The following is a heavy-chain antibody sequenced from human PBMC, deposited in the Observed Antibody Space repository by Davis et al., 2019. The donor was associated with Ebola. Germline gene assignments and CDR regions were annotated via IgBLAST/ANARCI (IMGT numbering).Heavy chain of an antibody. V-gene: IGHV3-43*01. CDR1: GFNFDEYS. D-gene: IGHD3-10*01. CDR3: AKGSSGITYTLTQRYFDY. J-gene: IGHJ4*02. CDR2: IDKYGSRT. Sequence: GESLKISCAASGFNFDEYSLHWVRQSPGRGLQWVALIDKYGSRTFYADSVEGRFTISRDNSKNTLFLQMNNLRADDTAVYSCAKGSSGITYTLTQRYFDYWGQGTLVTVSS.